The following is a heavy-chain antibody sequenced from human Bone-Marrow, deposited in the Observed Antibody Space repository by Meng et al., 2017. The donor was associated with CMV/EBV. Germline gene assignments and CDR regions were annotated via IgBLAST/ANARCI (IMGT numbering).Heavy chain of an antibody. D-gene: IGHD6-13*01. CDR1: GFTFSSYS. Sequence: GGSLRLSCAASGFTFSSYSMNWVRQAPGKGLEWVSSISSSSSYIYYAVSVKGRFTISRDNAKNSLYLQMNSLRAEDTAVYYCARVGGYSSSWGQGTLVTVSS. V-gene: IGHV3-21*01. J-gene: IGHJ4*02. CDR3: ARVGGYSSS. CDR2: ISSSSSYI.